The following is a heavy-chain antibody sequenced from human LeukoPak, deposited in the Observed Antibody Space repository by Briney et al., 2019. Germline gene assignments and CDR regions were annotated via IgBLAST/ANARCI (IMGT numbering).Heavy chain of an antibody. V-gene: IGHV4-39*07. J-gene: IGHJ4*02. D-gene: IGHD6-19*01. Sequence: KPSETLSLTCTVSGGSISSSSYYWGWIRQPPGKGLEWIGSIYYSGSTYYNPSLKSRVTISVDTSKNQFSLKLSSVTAADTAVYYCARGGLRLAVAFDYWGQGTLVTVSS. CDR2: IYYSGST. CDR1: GGSISSSSYY. CDR3: ARGGLRLAVAFDY.